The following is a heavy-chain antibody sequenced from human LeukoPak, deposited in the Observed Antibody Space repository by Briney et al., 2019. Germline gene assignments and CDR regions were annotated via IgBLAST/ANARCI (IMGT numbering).Heavy chain of an antibody. J-gene: IGHJ4*02. V-gene: IGHV4-39*01. CDR3: ARQGYSYGYADYFDY. Sequence: SETLSLTCTVSGGSISSSSYYWGWIRQPPGKGLEWIGSSYYSGSTYYNPSLKSRVTISVDTSKNQFSLKLSSVTAADTAVYYCARQGYSYGYADYFDYWGQGTLVTVSS. D-gene: IGHD5-18*01. CDR2: SYYSGST. CDR1: GGSISSSSYY.